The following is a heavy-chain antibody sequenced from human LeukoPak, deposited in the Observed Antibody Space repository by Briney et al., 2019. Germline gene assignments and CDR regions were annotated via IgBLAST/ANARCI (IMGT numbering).Heavy chain of an antibody. Sequence: PSETLSLTCTVSGYSISSGYYWGWIRQPPGKGLEWIGSIYHSGSTYYNPSLKSRVTISVDTSKNQFSLKLSSVTAADTAVYYCAREVGRLAFNAFDIWGQGTMVTVSS. CDR2: IYHSGST. D-gene: IGHD3-9*01. CDR3: AREVGRLAFNAFDI. CDR1: GYSISSGYY. V-gene: IGHV4-38-2*02. J-gene: IGHJ3*02.